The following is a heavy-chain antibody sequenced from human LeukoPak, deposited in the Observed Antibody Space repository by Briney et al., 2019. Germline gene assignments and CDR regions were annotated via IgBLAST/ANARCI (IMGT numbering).Heavy chain of an antibody. CDR2: IDTAGDT. J-gene: IGHJ4*02. CDR1: GFAFSTYD. CDR3: ARSKPLDPIDY. Sequence: PGGSLRLSCAASGFAFSTYDMHWVGQPTGKRPEWVSAIDTAGDTHYPGSVKARFIISRENAQNSLYLQMNSLGAGDTAVYYCARSKPLDPIDYWGQGTLVTVSS. V-gene: IGHV3-13*01. D-gene: IGHD3/OR15-3a*01.